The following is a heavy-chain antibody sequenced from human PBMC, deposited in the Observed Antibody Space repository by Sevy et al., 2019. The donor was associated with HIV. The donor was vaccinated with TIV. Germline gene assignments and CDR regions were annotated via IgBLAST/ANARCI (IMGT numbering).Heavy chain of an antibody. D-gene: IGHD1-26*01. CDR2: ISGSGNTI. J-gene: IGHJ4*02. Sequence: GGSLRISCAASGFTFNSYDMNWVRRAPGKGLEWISYISGSGNTIYYADSVKGRFTISRDNAKKSLSLQMNSLRAEDTDVYYCSRDLRLSGIYRSDYWGQGTLVTVSS. CDR1: GFTFNSYD. V-gene: IGHV3-48*03. CDR3: SRDLRLSGIYRSDY.